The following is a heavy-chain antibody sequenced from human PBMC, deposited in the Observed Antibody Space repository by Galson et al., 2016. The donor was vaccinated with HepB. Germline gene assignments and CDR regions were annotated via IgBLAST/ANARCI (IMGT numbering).Heavy chain of an antibody. CDR2: LLHGGRM. V-gene: IGHV4-39*01. D-gene: IGHD3-10*01. CDR1: GGSIGASHYY. Sequence: SETLSLTCNVSGGSIGASHYYWGWIRQPPGKGLEWIGTLLHGGRMAFNPSLNSRSDISVDTSNNQFSLRLNSVTAADTAVYFCARHLDPHYYGLGPSFPAFDVWGQGTMVTVSS. CDR3: ARHLDPHYYGLGPSFPAFDV. J-gene: IGHJ3*01.